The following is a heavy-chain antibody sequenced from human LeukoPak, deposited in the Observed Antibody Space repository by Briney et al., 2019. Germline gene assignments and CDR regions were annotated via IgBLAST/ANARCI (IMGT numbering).Heavy chain of an antibody. CDR2: IYYSGST. Sequence: SETLSLTCTVSGGSISSYYWSWIRQPPGKGLEWIGYIYYSGSTNYNPPLKSRVTISVDTSKNQFSLKLSSVTAADTAVYYCARHGSGWPYYYYYYGMDVWGQGTTVTVSS. V-gene: IGHV4-59*08. D-gene: IGHD6-19*01. CDR1: GGSISSYY. J-gene: IGHJ6*02. CDR3: ARHGSGWPYYYYYYGMDV.